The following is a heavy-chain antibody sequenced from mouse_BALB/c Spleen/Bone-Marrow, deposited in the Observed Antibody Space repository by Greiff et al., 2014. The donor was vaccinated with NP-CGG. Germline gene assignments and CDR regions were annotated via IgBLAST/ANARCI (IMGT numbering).Heavy chain of an antibody. J-gene: IGHJ4*01. D-gene: IGHD2-4*01. CDR3: ARDSFLITRALDY. V-gene: IGHV2-6-7*01. CDR2: IWGDGST. CDR1: GFSLTGYG. Sequence: QVHVKQSGPGLVAPSQSLSITCTVSGFSLTGYGVSWVRQPPGKGLEWLGMIWGDGSTDYNSALKSRLSINKDSSKSQVFLKMNSLQTDGTARYYCARDSFLITRALDYWGQGTSVTVSS.